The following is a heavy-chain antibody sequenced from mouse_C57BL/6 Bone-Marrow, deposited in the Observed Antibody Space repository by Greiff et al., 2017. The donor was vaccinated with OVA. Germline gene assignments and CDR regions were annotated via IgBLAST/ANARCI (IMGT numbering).Heavy chain of an antibody. Sequence: QVHVKQSGAELARPGASVKLSCKASGYTFTSYGISWVKQRTGQGLEWIGEIYPRSGNTYYNEKFKGKATLTADKSSSTAYMELRSLTSEDSAVYFCAPVFTVVGFYAMDYWGQGTSVTVSS. V-gene: IGHV1-81*01. J-gene: IGHJ4*01. CDR3: APVFTVVGFYAMDY. CDR2: IYPRSGNT. D-gene: IGHD1-1*01. CDR1: GYTFTSYG.